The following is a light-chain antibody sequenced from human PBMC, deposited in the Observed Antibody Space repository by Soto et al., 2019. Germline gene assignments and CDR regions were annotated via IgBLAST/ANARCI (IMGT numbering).Light chain of an antibody. V-gene: IGLV2-8*01. J-gene: IGLJ3*02. CDR1: SSDVGGYNY. CDR2: EVS. Sequence: QSVLTQPPSASGSPGQSVTISCTGTSSDVGGYNYVSWYQQHPGKAPKFIIYEVSKRPSWVPDRFSGSRSGNTASLTVSGLQAEDEADYYCSSFVGSNKVFGGGTKVTVL. CDR3: SSFVGSNKV.